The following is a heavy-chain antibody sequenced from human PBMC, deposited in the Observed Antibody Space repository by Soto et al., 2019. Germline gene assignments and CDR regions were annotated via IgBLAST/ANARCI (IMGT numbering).Heavy chain of an antibody. Sequence: QVQLVHSGAEVKKPGSSVNVSCKASGGTFSSYAISWVRQAPGQGLEWMGGIIPIFGTANYAQKFQGRVTITADESTSKADLELSSLRSEDTAVYYFARWSNVLVTASYFDYRGQGTLVTGSS. J-gene: IGHJ4*02. CDR3: ARWSNVLVTASYFDY. D-gene: IGHD2-21*02. V-gene: IGHV1-69*01. CDR1: GGTFSSYA. CDR2: IIPIFGTA.